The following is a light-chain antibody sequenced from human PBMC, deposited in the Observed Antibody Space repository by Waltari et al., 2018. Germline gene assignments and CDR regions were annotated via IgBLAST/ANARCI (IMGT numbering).Light chain of an antibody. CDR3: QQYFIAPLT. V-gene: IGKV4-1*01. J-gene: IGKJ3*01. CDR2: WAS. CDR1: QSVLYSSNNKNY. Sequence: DIVMTQSLDPLAVSLGERATINCKSSQSVLYSSNNKNYLAWYQQKPGQPPKQLIYWASTRESGVPDRFSGSGSGTDFTLTISSLQAEDVAVYYCQQYFIAPLTFGPGTKVDIK.